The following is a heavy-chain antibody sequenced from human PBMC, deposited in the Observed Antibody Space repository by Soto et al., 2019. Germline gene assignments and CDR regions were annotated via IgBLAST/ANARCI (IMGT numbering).Heavy chain of an antibody. CDR3: ARGVYGSGNYYTGPSAFDI. J-gene: IGHJ3*02. CDR1: GGTLSDHG. D-gene: IGHD3-10*01. CDR2: TIPVFNTA. Sequence: QVQLEQSGAEVKKPGSSVKVSCKASGGTLSDHGVAWLRQAPGQGLEWMGGTIPVFNTAKYAQKFPGRVTVTADKFTNIAYMELSSLRSEDRAFYFCARGVYGSGNYYTGPSAFDIWGQGTMVIVSS. V-gene: IGHV1-69*06.